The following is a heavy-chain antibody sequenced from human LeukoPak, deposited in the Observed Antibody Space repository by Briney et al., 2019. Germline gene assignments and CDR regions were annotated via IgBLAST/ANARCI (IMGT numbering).Heavy chain of an antibody. V-gene: IGHV3-48*02. CDR1: GFTFSSYS. CDR3: ARSRTYGDYGRGLDY. Sequence: GGSLRLSCAASGFTFSSYSMNWVRQAPGKGLEWVSYISSSSSTIYYADSVKGRFPISRDNAKNSLYLQMNSLRDEDTAVYYCARSRTYGDYGRGLDYWGQGTLVTVSS. CDR2: ISSSSSTI. D-gene: IGHD4-17*01. J-gene: IGHJ4*02.